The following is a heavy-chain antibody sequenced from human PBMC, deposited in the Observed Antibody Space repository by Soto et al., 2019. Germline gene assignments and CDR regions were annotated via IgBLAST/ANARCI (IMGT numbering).Heavy chain of an antibody. Sequence: EVQLAESGGGLAQPGGSLRLSCVGSGFTFSSFEMNGVRQTPGKGLEWLSYIGRSGETIYYADSVKGRFTISRDNAKSSLFLQMNGLRDEYTGIYSCARDSRGGAARRPTFYYWGRGTLVTGSS. J-gene: IGHJ4*02. CDR1: GFTFSSFE. CDR3: ARDSRGGAARRPTFYY. D-gene: IGHD6-6*01. CDR2: IGRSGETI. V-gene: IGHV3-48*03.